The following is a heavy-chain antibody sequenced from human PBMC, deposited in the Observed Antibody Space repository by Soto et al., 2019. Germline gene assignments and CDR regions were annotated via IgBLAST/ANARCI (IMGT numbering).Heavy chain of an antibody. D-gene: IGHD3-22*01. CDR1: GFSLSTSGMC. V-gene: IGHV2-70*01. CDR2: IDWDDDK. J-gene: IGHJ6*02. CDR3: ARTTLYYYDSSGYYYYYGMDV. Sequence: SGPTLVNPTQTLTLTCTFSGFSLSTSGMCVSWIRQPPGKALEWLALIDWDDDKYYSTSLKTRLTISKDTSKNQVVLTMTNMGPVDTATYYCARTTLYYYDSSGYYYYYGMDVWGQGTTVTVSS.